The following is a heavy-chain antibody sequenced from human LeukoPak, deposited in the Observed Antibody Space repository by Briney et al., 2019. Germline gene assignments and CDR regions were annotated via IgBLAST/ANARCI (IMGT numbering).Heavy chain of an antibody. CDR3: ARTTYYRPRVVSD. V-gene: IGHV3-30*04. CDR1: GFTFSSYA. J-gene: IGHJ4*02. CDR2: ISYDGSNK. D-gene: IGHD3-10*01. Sequence: GGSLRLSCAASGFTFSSYAMHWVRQAPGKGLEWVAVISYDGSNKYYADSVKGRFTISRDNSKNTLYLQMNSLRAEDTAVYYCARTTYYRPRVVSDWSRGTLVTVSS.